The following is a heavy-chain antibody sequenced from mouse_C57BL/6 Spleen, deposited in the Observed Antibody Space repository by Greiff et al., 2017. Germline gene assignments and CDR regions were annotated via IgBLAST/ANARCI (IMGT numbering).Heavy chain of an antibody. J-gene: IGHJ2*01. D-gene: IGHD1-1*01. Sequence: QVHVKQSGAELAKPGASVTLSCKASGYTFTSYWMHWVKQRPGQGLEWIGYINPSSGYTKYNQKFKDKATLTADKSSSTAYMQLSSLTYEDSAVYYCARRITAVVARFDYWGQGTTLTVSS. V-gene: IGHV1-7*01. CDR3: ARRITAVVARFDY. CDR2: INPSSGYT. CDR1: GYTFTSYW.